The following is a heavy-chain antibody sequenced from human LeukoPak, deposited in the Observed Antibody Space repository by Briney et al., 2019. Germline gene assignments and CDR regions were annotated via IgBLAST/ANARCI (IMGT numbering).Heavy chain of an antibody. D-gene: IGHD6-19*01. Sequence: ASVKVSCKASGYTFTSYGISWVRQAPGQGLEWMGWISAYNGNTNYAQKLQGRVAMTADTSTSTAYMELRSLRSDDTAVYYCARDSSGWDFDYWGQGTLVTVSS. CDR3: ARDSSGWDFDY. V-gene: IGHV1-18*01. J-gene: IGHJ4*02. CDR1: GYTFTSYG. CDR2: ISAYNGNT.